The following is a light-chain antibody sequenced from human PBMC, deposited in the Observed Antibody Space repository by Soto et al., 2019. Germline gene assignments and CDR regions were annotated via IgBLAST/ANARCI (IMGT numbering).Light chain of an antibody. J-gene: IGKJ1*01. CDR2: KAS. CDR3: QQYNFYSWT. Sequence: DIQMTQSPSTLSASVGDRVTITCRASQTIDSWLAWYQQRPGKPPNLLIYKASTLASGVPSRFSGSGSGTEFTLTINSLQPDDFATYYCQQYNFYSWTFGQGTKVDIK. CDR1: QTIDSW. V-gene: IGKV1-5*03.